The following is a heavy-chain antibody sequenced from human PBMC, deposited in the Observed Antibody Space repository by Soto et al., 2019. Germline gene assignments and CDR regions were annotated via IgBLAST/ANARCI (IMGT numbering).Heavy chain of an antibody. CDR1: GFTFSSYS. D-gene: IGHD3-9*01. CDR2: ISSSSSYI. Sequence: PGGSLRLSCAASGFTFSSYSMNWVRQAPGKGLEWVSSISSSSSYIYYADSVKGRFTISRDNAKNSLYLQMNSLRAEDTAVYYCARGLLTGPALDGMDVWGQGTTVTVSS. CDR3: ARGLLTGPALDGMDV. J-gene: IGHJ6*02. V-gene: IGHV3-21*01.